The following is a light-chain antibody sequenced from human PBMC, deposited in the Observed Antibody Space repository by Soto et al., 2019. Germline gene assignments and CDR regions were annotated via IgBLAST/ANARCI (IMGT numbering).Light chain of an antibody. Sequence: EIVMTQSPATLSVSPGERATLSCRASQSVSTNLAWYQQKPGQPPRLLIYGASTRATGIPARFSGSGSGTEFPLTISSLQSEDFAVYYCQHYNNWPPWTFGQGTKVEIK. CDR1: QSVSTN. CDR3: QHYNNWPPWT. J-gene: IGKJ1*01. CDR2: GAS. V-gene: IGKV3-15*01.